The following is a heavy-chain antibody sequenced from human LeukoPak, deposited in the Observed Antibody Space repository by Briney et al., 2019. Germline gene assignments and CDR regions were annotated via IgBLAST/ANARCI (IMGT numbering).Heavy chain of an antibody. Sequence: GSLRLSCAASGFTFSGYAMSWVRQAPGKGLQWVSTISRSGDNTYYADSVKGRFTISRDISKNTLYVQMNSLRAEDTAIYYCAKAGANWFDPWGQGTLVTVSS. D-gene: IGHD3-10*01. J-gene: IGHJ5*02. CDR3: AKAGANWFDP. CDR2: ISRSGDNT. V-gene: IGHV3-23*01. CDR1: GFTFSGYA.